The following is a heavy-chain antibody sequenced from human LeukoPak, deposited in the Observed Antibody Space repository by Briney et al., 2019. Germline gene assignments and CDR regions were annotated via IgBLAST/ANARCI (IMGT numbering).Heavy chain of an antibody. J-gene: IGHJ4*02. D-gene: IGHD6-19*01. CDR2: INPSGGST. V-gene: IGHV1-46*01. CDR3: AAADLAVAVYFDY. Sequence: ASAKVSCKASGYTFTSYYMHWVRQAPGQGLEWMGIINPSGGSTSYAQKFQGRVTMTRDTSTSTVYMELSSLRSEDTAVYYCAAADLAVAVYFDYWGQGTLVTVSS. CDR1: GYTFTSYY.